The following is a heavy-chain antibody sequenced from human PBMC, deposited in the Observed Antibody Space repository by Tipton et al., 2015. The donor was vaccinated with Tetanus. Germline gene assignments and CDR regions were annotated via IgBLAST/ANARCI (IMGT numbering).Heavy chain of an antibody. CDR1: GFTFSTYG. J-gene: IGHJ4*02. CDR3: ARVNGGNSGPIDY. D-gene: IGHD4-23*01. CDR2: IYYDGGKK. Sequence: AASGFTFSTYGMHWVRQAPGKGLEWVAVIYYDGGKKNYTDSVKGRFTISRDNSKNTLYLQMNSLRADDTAVYYCARVNGGNSGPIDYWGQGTLVTVSS. V-gene: IGHV3-33*01.